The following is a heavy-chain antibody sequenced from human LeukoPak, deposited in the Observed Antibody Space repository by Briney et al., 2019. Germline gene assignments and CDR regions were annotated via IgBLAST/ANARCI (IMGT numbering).Heavy chain of an antibody. D-gene: IGHD3-22*01. CDR1: GYTFTSYD. CDR3: ARDRYYDSSGYYSGY. Sequence: GASVKVSCKASGYTFTSYDINWVRQAPGQGLEWMGWISAYNGNTNYAQKVQGRVTMTTDTSTSTAYMELRSLRSDDTAVYYCARDRYYDSSGYYSGYWGQGTLVTVSS. CDR2: ISAYNGNT. J-gene: IGHJ4*02. V-gene: IGHV1-18*01.